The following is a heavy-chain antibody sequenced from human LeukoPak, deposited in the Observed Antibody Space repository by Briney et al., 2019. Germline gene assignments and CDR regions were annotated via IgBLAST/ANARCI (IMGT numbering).Heavy chain of an antibody. CDR1: GYTFTGYY. Sequence: GASVKVSCKASGYTFTGYYMHWVRQAPGQGLEWMGIINPSGGSTSYAQKFQGRVTMTRDTSTSTVYMELSSLTSEDTAVYYCAGDERWLRLGWFDPWGQGTLVTVSS. J-gene: IGHJ5*02. D-gene: IGHD5-12*01. V-gene: IGHV1-46*01. CDR3: AGDERWLRLGWFDP. CDR2: INPSGGST.